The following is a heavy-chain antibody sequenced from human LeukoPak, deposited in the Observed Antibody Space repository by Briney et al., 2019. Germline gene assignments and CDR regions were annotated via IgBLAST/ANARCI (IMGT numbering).Heavy chain of an antibody. CDR1: GYTFTSYG. CDR3: ARVPQWLEYFQH. D-gene: IGHD6-19*01. J-gene: IGHJ1*01. Sequence: ASVKVSCKASGYTFTSYGINWVRQAPGQGLEWMGWINTYNGNTNYTQKFQSRVTMTTDTSTSTAYMELRSLRSDDTAVYYCARVPQWLEYFQHWGQGTLVTVSS. V-gene: IGHV1-18*01. CDR2: INTYNGNT.